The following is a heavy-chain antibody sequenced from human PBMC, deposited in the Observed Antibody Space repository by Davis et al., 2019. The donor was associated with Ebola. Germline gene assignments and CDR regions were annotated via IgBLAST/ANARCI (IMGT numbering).Heavy chain of an antibody. CDR3: AKDRRYSSSWYLRWIEYGMDV. CDR1: GFTFSSYA. Sequence: PGGSLRLSCAASGFTFSSYAMSWVRQAPGKGLEWVSAISGSGGSTYYADSVKGRFTISRDNSKNTLYLQMNSLRAEDTAVYYCAKDRRYSSSWYLRWIEYGMDVWGQGTTVTVSS. D-gene: IGHD6-13*01. V-gene: IGHV3-23*01. CDR2: ISGSGGST. J-gene: IGHJ6*02.